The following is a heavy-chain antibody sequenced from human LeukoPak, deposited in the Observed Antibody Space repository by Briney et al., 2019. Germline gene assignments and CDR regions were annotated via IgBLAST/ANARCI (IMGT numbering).Heavy chain of an antibody. CDR3: TKDDLVY. V-gene: IGHV3-23*01. CDR1: GFTFSNHA. CDR2: IIGSGSNT. D-gene: IGHD2-21*02. Sequence: GGSLRLSCAASGFTFSNHAMSWVRQAPGKGLEWVSTIIGSGSNTYYADSVKGRFTISRDNSKNTLYLQMNSLRAEDTAVYYCTKDDLVYWGQGTLVTVSS. J-gene: IGHJ4*02.